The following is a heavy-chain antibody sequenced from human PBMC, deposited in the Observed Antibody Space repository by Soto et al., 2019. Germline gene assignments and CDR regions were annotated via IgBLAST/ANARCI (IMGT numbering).Heavy chain of an antibody. V-gene: IGHV1-46*01. J-gene: IGHJ6*02. Sequence: ASVKVSCKASGYTFTSYYMHWVRQAPGQGLEWMGIINPSGGSTSYAQKFQGRVTMTRDTSTSTVYMELSSLRSEDTAVYYCARDIVLVPAAMEGYYYYYGMDVWGQGTTVTVSS. CDR1: GYTFTSYY. CDR2: INPSGGST. D-gene: IGHD2-2*01. CDR3: ARDIVLVPAAMEGYYYYYGMDV.